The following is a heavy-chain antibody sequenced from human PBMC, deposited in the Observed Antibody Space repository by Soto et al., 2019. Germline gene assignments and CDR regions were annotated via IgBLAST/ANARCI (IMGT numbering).Heavy chain of an antibody. D-gene: IGHD3-3*01. Sequence: ASVKVSCKASGGTFSSYAISWVRQAPGQGLEWXGGIXXXFXTXXXAXXXQGRVTITADESTSTAYMERSSLRSEDTAVYYCARDGFWSGYGMDVWGQGTTVTVSS. CDR3: ARDGFWSGYGMDV. CDR1: GGTFSSYA. V-gene: IGHV1-69*13. CDR2: IXXXFXTX. J-gene: IGHJ6*02.